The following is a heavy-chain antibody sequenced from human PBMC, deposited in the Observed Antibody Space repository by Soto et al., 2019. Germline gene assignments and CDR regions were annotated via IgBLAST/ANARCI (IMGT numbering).Heavy chain of an antibody. CDR3: GRDWVWFGAHPIDN. J-gene: IGHJ4*02. D-gene: IGHD3-10*01. Sequence: QVQLVESGGGVVQPGRSLRLSCAASGFTFSNYGIHGVRQAPGKGLDWVAVISYDGSIEYYSESVKGRFTMSRDNYENTVYLQMNSMRTEETAVYFCGRDWVWFGAHPIDNWGQGTLVTVSS. V-gene: IGHV3-30*03. CDR1: GFTFSNYG. CDR2: ISYDGSIE.